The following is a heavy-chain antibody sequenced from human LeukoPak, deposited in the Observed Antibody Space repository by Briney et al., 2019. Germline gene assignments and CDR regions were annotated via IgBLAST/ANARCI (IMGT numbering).Heavy chain of an antibody. Sequence: PGGSLRLSCAASGFTLSSYYMHWVRQAPGKGQVWVSRITSDGSSTSYADSVKGRFTISRDNAKNSLYLQMNSLRDEDTAVYYCARESYGSGSYYMGREIDYWGQGTLVTVSS. V-gene: IGHV3-74*01. CDR2: ITSDGSST. CDR3: ARESYGSGSYYMGREIDY. J-gene: IGHJ4*02. D-gene: IGHD3-10*01. CDR1: GFTLSSYY.